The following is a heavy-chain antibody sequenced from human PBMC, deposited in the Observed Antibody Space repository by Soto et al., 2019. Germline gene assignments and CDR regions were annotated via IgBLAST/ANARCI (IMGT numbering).Heavy chain of an antibody. CDR3: ARSITIFGVVIIQSPPYYFDY. V-gene: IGHV1-18*01. CDR2: ISAYNGNT. Sequence: ASVKVSCKASGYTFTSYGISWVRQAPGQGLEWMGWISAYNGNTNYAQKLRGRVTMTTDTSTSTAYMELRSLRSDDTAVYYCARSITIFGVVIIQSPPYYFDYWGQGTLVTVSS. D-gene: IGHD3-3*01. J-gene: IGHJ4*02. CDR1: GYTFTSYG.